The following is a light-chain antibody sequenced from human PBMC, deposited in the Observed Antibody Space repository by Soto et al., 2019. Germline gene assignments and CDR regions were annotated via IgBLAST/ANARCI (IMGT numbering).Light chain of an antibody. J-gene: IGKJ4*01. CDR1: QSISSS. CDR2: KAS. V-gene: IGKV1-5*03. Sequence: DIPMTQSPSTLSASVGDRVTITCRASQSISSSLAWYQQKPGKAPKLLIYKASSLESGVPSRFSGSGSGTEFPLTISSLQPDDFATDYCQQYNSYSLTFGGGTKVEIK. CDR3: QQYNSYSLT.